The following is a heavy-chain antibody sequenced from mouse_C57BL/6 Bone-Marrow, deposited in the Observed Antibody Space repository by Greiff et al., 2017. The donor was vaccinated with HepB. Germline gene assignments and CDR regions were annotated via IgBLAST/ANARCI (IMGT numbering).Heavy chain of an antibody. J-gene: IGHJ2*01. Sequence: QVQLQQSGAELVMPGASVKLSCKASGYTFTSYWMHWVKQRPGQGLEWIGEIDPSDSYTNYNQKFKGKSTLTVDKSSSTAYMQLSSLTSEDSAVYHCALIYYYGSSYFDYWGQGTTLTVSS. V-gene: IGHV1-69*01. D-gene: IGHD1-1*01. CDR1: GYTFTSYW. CDR3: ALIYYYGSSYFDY. CDR2: IDPSDSYT.